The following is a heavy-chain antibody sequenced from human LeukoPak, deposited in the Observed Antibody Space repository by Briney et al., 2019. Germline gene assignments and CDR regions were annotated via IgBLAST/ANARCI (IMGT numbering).Heavy chain of an antibody. V-gene: IGHV1-69*06. Sequence: SVKVSCKASGGTFSSYAISWVRQAPGQGLEWMGGIIPIFGTANYAQKFQGRVTMTEDTSTDTAYMELSSLRSEDTAVYYCATDRYCSGGSSYSGSDYYGMDVWGQGTTVTVSS. CDR2: IIPIFGTA. CDR3: ATDRYCSGGSSYSGSDYYGMDV. J-gene: IGHJ6*02. CDR1: GGTFSSYA. D-gene: IGHD2-15*01.